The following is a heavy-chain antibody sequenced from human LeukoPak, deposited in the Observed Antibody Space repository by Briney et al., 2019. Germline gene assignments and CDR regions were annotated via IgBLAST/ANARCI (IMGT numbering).Heavy chain of an antibody. Sequence: GGSLRLSCAASGFPFSSHAMSWVRQPPGKGLEWVSAISNGKTYYADSVRGRFTISRDDSKNTVSLQMNSLRDEDTALYYCVREAGYCASVCLKSNWFDPWGQGTLVTVSS. V-gene: IGHV3-23*01. D-gene: IGHD2-21*02. CDR1: GFPFSSHA. CDR3: VREAGYCASVCLKSNWFDP. J-gene: IGHJ5*02. CDR2: ISNGKT.